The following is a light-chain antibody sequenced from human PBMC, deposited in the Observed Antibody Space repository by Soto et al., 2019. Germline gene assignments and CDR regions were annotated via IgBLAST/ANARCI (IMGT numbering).Light chain of an antibody. CDR1: QAIGSN. Sequence: EIVLAQSPATLSVSPGERVTLSCRATQAIGSNLAWYLQRPGQAPRLLMYGASTRATDIPARFSGSGSGTDFTLTITGLQSEDFAIYHCQQYKDMPWTFGQGTKVEI. CDR2: GAS. CDR3: QQYKDMPWT. V-gene: IGKV3-15*01. J-gene: IGKJ1*01.